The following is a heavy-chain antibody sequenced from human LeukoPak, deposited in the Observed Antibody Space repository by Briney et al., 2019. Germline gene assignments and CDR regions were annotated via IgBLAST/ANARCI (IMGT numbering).Heavy chain of an antibody. CDR2: IYYSGST. J-gene: IGHJ4*02. CDR1: GGSINSSSYY. Sequence: SETLSLTCTVSGGSINSSSYYWGWLRQPQGTGLEWIGSIYYSGSTCYNPSLKSRVTISVDTSKNQFSLKLSPVTAADTAVYYGARKRGPNLYDCSGYYYDYWGQGTLVTVSS. D-gene: IGHD3-22*01. V-gene: IGHV4-39*07. CDR3: ARKRGPNLYDCSGYYYDY.